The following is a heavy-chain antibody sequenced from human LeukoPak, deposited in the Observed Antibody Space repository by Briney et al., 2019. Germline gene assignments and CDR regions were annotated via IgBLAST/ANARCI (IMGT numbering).Heavy chain of an antibody. D-gene: IGHD2-15*01. CDR1: GGSISSGDYY. V-gene: IGHV4-30-4*08. Sequence: SETLSLTCTVSGGSISSGDYYWSWIRQPPGKDLEWVGYIYYSGSTYYNPSLKSRVTISVDTSKNQFSLKLSSVTAADTAVYYCARDGPRYCSGGSCYSFPFDYWGQGTLVTVSS. CDR3: ARDGPRYCSGGSCYSFPFDY. CDR2: IYYSGST. J-gene: IGHJ4*02.